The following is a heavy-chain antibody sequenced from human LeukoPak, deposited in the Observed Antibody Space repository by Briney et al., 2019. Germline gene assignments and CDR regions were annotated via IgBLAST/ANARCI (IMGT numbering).Heavy chain of an antibody. J-gene: IGHJ6*02. Sequence: SETLSLTCAVYGGSFSGYYWSWIRQPPGKGLDWIGFVYYSGSINYNPSLKSRVTISVDTSNNQFSLKLSSVTAADTAVYYCARLSRIAAAGAYSYHSMDVWGQGTTVTVSS. V-gene: IGHV4-59*13. CDR3: ARLSRIAAAGAYSYHSMDV. CDR2: VYYSGSI. CDR1: GGSFSGYY. D-gene: IGHD6-13*01.